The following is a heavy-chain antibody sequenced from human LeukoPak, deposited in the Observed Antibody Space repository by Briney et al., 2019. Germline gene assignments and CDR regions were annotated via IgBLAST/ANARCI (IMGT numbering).Heavy chain of an antibody. V-gene: IGHV1-46*01. Sequence: GASVKVSCKASGYTFTSHYMHWVRQAPEKGLEWMGIINPTGGSTSYAQKFQGRVTMTRDMSTSTAYMELSSLRSEDTAVYYCAASPHRWKCGGDCPDAFDIWGQGTMVTVSS. D-gene: IGHD2-21*01. CDR1: GYTFTSHY. J-gene: IGHJ3*02. CDR2: INPTGGST. CDR3: AASPHRWKCGGDCPDAFDI.